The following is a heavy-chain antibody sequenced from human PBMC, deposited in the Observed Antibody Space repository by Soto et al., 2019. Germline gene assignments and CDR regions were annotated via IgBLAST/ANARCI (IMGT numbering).Heavy chain of an antibody. CDR1: GGSISSYY. V-gene: IGHV4-59*01. CDR3: ASPPDYYDSSGYPDY. CDR2: VYYSGST. D-gene: IGHD3-22*01. Sequence: QVQLQESGPGLVKPSETLSLTCTVSGGSISSYYWSWIRQPPGKGLEWIGNVYYSGSTNYNRSLKSRITLSVDTSKNQSSLKLSSMTAADTAVYYCASPPDYYDSSGYPDYWGQGTLVTVAS. J-gene: IGHJ4*02.